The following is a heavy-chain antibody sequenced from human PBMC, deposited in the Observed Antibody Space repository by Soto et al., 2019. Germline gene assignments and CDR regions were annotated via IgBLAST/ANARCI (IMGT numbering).Heavy chain of an antibody. Sequence: QVQLQESGPGLVKPSQTLSLTCTVSGGSITSGDYYWSWIRQPPGKGLEWVGYIYYGGSTYYNPSLKSRITISLDTPKNQFSLDLTSVTAAGTAVYYCASGSTVINTLDFWGQGTLVTVSS. CDR1: GGSITSGDYY. D-gene: IGHD4-17*01. J-gene: IGHJ4*02. CDR3: ASGSTVINTLDF. V-gene: IGHV4-30-4*01. CDR2: IYYGGST.